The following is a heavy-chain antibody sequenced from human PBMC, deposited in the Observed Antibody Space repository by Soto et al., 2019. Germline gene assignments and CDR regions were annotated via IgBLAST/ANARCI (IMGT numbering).Heavy chain of an antibody. Sequence: SETLSVTCTVSGGSISSSSYYWGWIRQPPGKGLEWIGSIYYSGSTYYNPSLKSRVTISVDTSKNQFSLKLSSVTAADTAVYYCARSSSTPTEGFDPWGQGTLVTVSS. CDR2: IYYSGST. CDR3: ARSSSTPTEGFDP. D-gene: IGHD2-2*01. CDR1: GGSISSSSYY. V-gene: IGHV4-39*01. J-gene: IGHJ5*02.